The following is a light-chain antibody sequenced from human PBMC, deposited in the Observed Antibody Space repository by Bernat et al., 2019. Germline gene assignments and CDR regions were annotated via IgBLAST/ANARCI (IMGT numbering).Light chain of an antibody. CDR2: GAY. CDR3: HQYNNWPRT. CDR1: QSVRSN. Sequence: EIVMTQSPATLSVSPGERATLSCRASQSVRSNLAWYQQKPGQAPRLLIYGAYTRATGIPARFSGSGSGTEFTLTISSLQSEDFAAYYCHQYNNWPRTFGQGTKVEIK. V-gene: IGKV3-15*01. J-gene: IGKJ1*01.